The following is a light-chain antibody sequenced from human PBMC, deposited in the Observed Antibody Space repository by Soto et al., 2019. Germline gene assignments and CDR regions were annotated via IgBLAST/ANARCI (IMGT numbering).Light chain of an antibody. V-gene: IGKV3-11*01. J-gene: IGKJ5*01. CDR2: DAS. CDR1: QSVSSY. CDR3: QQRSNWPIT. Sequence: EIALTQPPATLSLSPGVRATLSCGASQSVSSYLAWYQQKPGQAPRLLIYDASNRATGIPARFSGSGSGTDFTLTISSLEPEDFAVYYCQQRSNWPITFGQGTRLEIK.